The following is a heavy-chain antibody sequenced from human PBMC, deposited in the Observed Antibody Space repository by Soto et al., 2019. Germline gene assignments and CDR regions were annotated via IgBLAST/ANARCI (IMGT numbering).Heavy chain of an antibody. D-gene: IGHD3-10*01. CDR3: ARQGSELWFGELFGAVYFSY. Sequence: PSETLSLTCTVSGGSISSSSYYWGWIRQPPGKGLEWIGSIYYSGSTYYNPSLKSRVTISADTSKNQFSLKLSSVTAADTAVYYCARQGSELWFGELFGAVYFSYWGQGTLVTVSS. CDR1: GGSISSSSYY. CDR2: IYYSGST. V-gene: IGHV4-39*01. J-gene: IGHJ4*02.